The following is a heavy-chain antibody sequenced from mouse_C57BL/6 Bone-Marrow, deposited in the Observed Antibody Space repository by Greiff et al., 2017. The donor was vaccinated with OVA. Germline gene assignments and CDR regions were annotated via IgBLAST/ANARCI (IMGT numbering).Heavy chain of an antibody. CDR1: GFTFSSYG. J-gene: IGHJ3*01. V-gene: IGHV5-6*01. CDR2: ISSGGSYT. D-gene: IGHD1-1*01. Sequence: EVNVVESGGDLVKPGGSLKLSCAASGFTFSSYGMSWVRQTPDKRLEWVATISSGGSYTYYPDSVKGRFTISRDNAKNTLYLQMSSLKSEDTAMYYCARLITTVVSPPWFAYWGQGTLVTVSA. CDR3: ARLITTVVSPPWFAY.